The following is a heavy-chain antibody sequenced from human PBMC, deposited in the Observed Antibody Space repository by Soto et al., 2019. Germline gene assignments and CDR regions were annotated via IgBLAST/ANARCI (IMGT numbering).Heavy chain of an antibody. Sequence: GGSLRLSCAASRFTSGYHAMNWVRQAPGKGLEWVSTISSNGENTHYADSVKGRFIISSDNSSNTVALQMNSLRVEDTAIYYCVSWVSAQFDSWGQRTLVTVSS. V-gene: IGHV3-23*01. D-gene: IGHD6-13*01. CDR3: VSWVSAQFDS. CDR2: ISSNGENT. CDR1: RFTSGYHA. J-gene: IGHJ4*01.